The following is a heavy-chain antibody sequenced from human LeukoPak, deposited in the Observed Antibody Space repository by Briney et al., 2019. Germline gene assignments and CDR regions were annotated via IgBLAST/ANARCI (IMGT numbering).Heavy chain of an antibody. CDR1: GGTFSSYA. CDR3: AREAPVGVVVPAAMKKHYCYYGMDV. V-gene: IGHV1-69*13. D-gene: IGHD2-2*01. J-gene: IGHJ6*04. CDR2: IIPIFGTA. Sequence: ASVKVSCKASGGTFSSYAISWVRQAPGQGLEWMGGIIPIFGTANYAQKFQGRVTITADESTSTAYMELSSLRSEDTAVYYCAREAPVGVVVPAAMKKHYCYYGMDVWGKGTTVTVSS.